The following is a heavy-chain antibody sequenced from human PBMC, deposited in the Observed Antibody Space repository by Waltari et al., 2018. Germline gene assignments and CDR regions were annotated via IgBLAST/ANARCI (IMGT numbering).Heavy chain of an antibody. V-gene: IGHV4-59*08. J-gene: IGHJ4*02. CDR3: ASLSGSSSARYIDY. D-gene: IGHD1-26*01. CDR2: IYYSGST. Sequence: QVQLQESGPGLVQPSATLSLTCSVSGGSISSYYWGWIRQPSGKGLEWIGYIYYSGSTYYSPSLKSRVTISLDTSKNQFSLKLSSVTAADTAVYYCASLSGSSSARYIDYWGQGTLVTVSS. CDR1: GGSISSYY.